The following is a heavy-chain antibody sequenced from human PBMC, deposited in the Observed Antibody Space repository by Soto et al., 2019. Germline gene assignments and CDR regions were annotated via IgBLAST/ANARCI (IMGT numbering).Heavy chain of an antibody. V-gene: IGHV3-30*18. CDR3: AKDLHSYGDYDYCCSGMDV. CDR1: GFTFSTYG. Sequence: QVQLVESGGGEVQPGRSLTISCAASGFTFSTYGMHWVRQTPGKGLEWVAVISYDGTNKFYSDSLKGRFTISRDNFKNQLAQKMNSLRADDTAVYSGAKDLHSYGDYDYCCSGMDVWGLVTRVTVSS. D-gene: IGHD4-17*01. J-gene: IGHJ6*02. CDR2: ISYDGTNK.